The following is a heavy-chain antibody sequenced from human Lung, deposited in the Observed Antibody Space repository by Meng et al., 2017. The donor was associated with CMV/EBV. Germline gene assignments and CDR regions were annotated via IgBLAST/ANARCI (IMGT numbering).Heavy chain of an antibody. D-gene: IGHD6-19*01. V-gene: IGHV4-4*02. CDR3: ASFPPPGKQWLVTDY. Sequence: QGQRPVSGPGPVNPSGTRPLTCAVSGGSISSSNWWSWVRQPPGKGLEWIGEIYHSGSTNYNPSLKSRVTISVDKSKNQFSLKLSSVTAADTAVYYCASFPPPGKQWLVTDYWGQGTLVTVFS. CDR1: GGSISSSNW. CDR2: IYHSGST. J-gene: IGHJ4*02.